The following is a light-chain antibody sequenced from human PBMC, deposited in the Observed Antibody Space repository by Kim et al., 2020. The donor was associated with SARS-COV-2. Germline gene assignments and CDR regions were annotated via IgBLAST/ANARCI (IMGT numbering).Light chain of an antibody. Sequence: VSPGQTASVTCSGDKLGDKYAFWYQQKPGQSPVLVIYQDGKRPSGIPERFSGSNSGNTATLTISGTQAMDEADYYCQAWDSSIVVFGGGTTLTVL. CDR2: QDG. V-gene: IGLV3-1*01. CDR1: KLGDKY. J-gene: IGLJ2*01. CDR3: QAWDSSIVV.